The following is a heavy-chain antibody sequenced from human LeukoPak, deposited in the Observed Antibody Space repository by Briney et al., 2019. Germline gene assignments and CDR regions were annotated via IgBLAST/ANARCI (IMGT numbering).Heavy chain of an antibody. D-gene: IGHD1-26*01. V-gene: IGHV3-20*04. CDR1: GFTFDDYG. J-gene: IGHJ4*02. Sequence: RPAGSLRLSCAASGFTFDDYGMSWVRQASGKGLEWVSGINWNGGSTGYADSVKGRFTISRDNAKNSLYLQMNSLRAEDTALYYCARGPRGSYGFDYWGQGTLVTVSS. CDR2: INWNGGST. CDR3: ARGPRGSYGFDY.